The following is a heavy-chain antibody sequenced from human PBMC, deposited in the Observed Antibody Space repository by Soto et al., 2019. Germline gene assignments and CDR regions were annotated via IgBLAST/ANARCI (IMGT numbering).Heavy chain of an antibody. CDR3: ARYYDILTGYYNRPSLHYYYYYGMDV. V-gene: IGHV1-69*13. CDR1: GGTFSSYA. Sequence: GASVKVSCKASGGTFSSYAISWVRQAPGQGLEWMGGIIPIFGTANYAQKFQGRVTITADESTSTAYMELSSLRSEDTAVYYCARYYDILTGYYNRPSLHYYYYYGMDVWGQGTTVTVSS. D-gene: IGHD3-9*01. J-gene: IGHJ6*02. CDR2: IIPIFGTA.